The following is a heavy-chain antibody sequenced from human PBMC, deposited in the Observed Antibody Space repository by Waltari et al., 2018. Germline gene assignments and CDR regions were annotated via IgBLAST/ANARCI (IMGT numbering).Heavy chain of an antibody. CDR2: IYTSGST. J-gene: IGHJ5*02. Sequence: QVQLQESGPGLVKPSETLSLTCTVSGGSISSYYWSWIRQPAGKGLEWIGRIYTSGSTNYNPSLKSRFTMSVDTSKNQFSLKLSSVTAADTAVYYCARDLRYYDFWRVDPWGQGTLVTVSS. D-gene: IGHD3-3*01. CDR1: GGSISSYY. CDR3: ARDLRYYDFWRVDP. V-gene: IGHV4-4*07.